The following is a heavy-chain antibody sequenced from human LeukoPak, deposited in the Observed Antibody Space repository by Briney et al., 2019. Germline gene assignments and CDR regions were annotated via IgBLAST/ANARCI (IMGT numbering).Heavy chain of an antibody. Sequence: ASETLSLTCTVSGGSISSYYWSWIRQPPGKGLEWIGYIYYSGSTNYNPSLKSRVTISVDTSKNQFSLKLSSVTAADTAVYYCVMVRGVRGMDVWGQGTTVTVSS. CDR2: IYYSGST. J-gene: IGHJ6*02. CDR3: VMVRGVRGMDV. CDR1: GGSISSYY. D-gene: IGHD3-10*01. V-gene: IGHV4-59*01.